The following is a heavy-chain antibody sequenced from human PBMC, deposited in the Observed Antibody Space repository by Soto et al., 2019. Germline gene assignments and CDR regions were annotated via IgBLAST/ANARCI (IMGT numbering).Heavy chain of an antibody. CDR1: GGSISSGDYY. D-gene: IGHD2-21*02. J-gene: IGHJ5*02. Sequence: SETLSLTCTVSGGSISSGDYYWSWIRQPPGKGLEWIGYIYYSGSTYYNPSLKSRVTISVDTSKNQFSLKLSSVTAADTAVYYCARDKVVVTAIKRENWFDPWGQGTLVTVSS. V-gene: IGHV4-30-4*01. CDR2: IYYSGST. CDR3: ARDKVVVTAIKRENWFDP.